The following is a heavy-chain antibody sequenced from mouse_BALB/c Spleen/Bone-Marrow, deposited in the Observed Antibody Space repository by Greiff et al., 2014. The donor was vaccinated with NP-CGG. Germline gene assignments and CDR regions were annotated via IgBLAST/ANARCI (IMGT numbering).Heavy chain of an antibody. J-gene: IGHJ3*01. V-gene: IGHV1-15*01. Sequence: VQLQESGAELVRPGASVTLSCKASGYTFTDYEMHWLKQTPVHGLEWIGAIDPETGGTAYNQKFKGRATLTTDKSSSTAYMERRSLTSEDSAVYYCTRLDSSGYGAYWGQGTLVTVSA. CDR2: IDPETGGT. D-gene: IGHD3-2*01. CDR3: TRLDSSGYGAY. CDR1: GYTFTDYE.